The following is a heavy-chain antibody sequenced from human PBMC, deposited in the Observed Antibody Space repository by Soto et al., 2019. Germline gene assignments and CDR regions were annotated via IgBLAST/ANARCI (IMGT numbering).Heavy chain of an antibody. V-gene: IGHV5-51*01. CDR2: IYPGDSDT. D-gene: IGHD2-8*01. CDR3: ARQGSNGAYLYYGKDV. Sequence: GASQKISCKGSGYRFSSYWIAWVRQMPGKGLEWMGIIYPGDSDTKYSPSFEGQVTISADTSSSTAYLQWCTSKASDSAMYYCARQGSNGAYLYYGKDVWGQGTTVTVS. CDR1: GYRFSSYW. J-gene: IGHJ6*02.